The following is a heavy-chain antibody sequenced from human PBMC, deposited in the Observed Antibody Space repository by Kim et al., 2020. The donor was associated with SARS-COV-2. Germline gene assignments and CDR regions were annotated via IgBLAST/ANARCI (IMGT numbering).Heavy chain of an antibody. V-gene: IGHV3-11*01. CDR1: GFTFSDYY. CDR3: VRDREEMSTVYYGMDV. CDR2: MSRSGDTI. J-gene: IGHJ6*02. Sequence: GGSLRLSCVASGFTFSDYYMSWVRQAPGKGLEWLSYMSRSGDTIYYADSVKGRFTISRDNAKNLLYLQMNSLRADDTAIYYCVRDREEMSTVYYGMDVWGQGTTVTVSS. D-gene: IGHD4-4*01.